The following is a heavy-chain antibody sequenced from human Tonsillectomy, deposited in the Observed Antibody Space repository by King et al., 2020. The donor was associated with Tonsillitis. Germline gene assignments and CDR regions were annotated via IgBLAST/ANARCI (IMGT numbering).Heavy chain of an antibody. CDR3: AGGGGSVLRYFDWLLEVWFDP. D-gene: IGHD3-9*01. CDR2: INNNSGNP. CDR1: GYTFTSYA. J-gene: IGHJ5*02. V-gene: IGHV7-4-1*02. Sequence: VQLVESGCELKKPGASVTVSCKASGYTFTSYAMNWVRQAPGQGLEWMGCINNNSGNPTYAHCVTGRFVFSLDTSVSTPYLQISSLKAEDTAVYYCAGGGGSVLRYFDWLLEVWFDPWGQGTLVTVSS.